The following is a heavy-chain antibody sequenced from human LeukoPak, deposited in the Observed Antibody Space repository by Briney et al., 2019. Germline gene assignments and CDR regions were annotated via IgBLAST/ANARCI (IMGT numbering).Heavy chain of an antibody. D-gene: IGHD6-19*01. CDR2: ITPMIGIA. CDR1: GGTFSSYA. CDR3: ARPGKAVAGLEY. V-gene: IGHV1-69*04. Sequence: ASVEVSCKASGGTFSSYAINWVRQAPGQGPEWMGRITPMIGIANYAQKFQGRVTIIADKSTSTAYLELSSLRSEDTAVYYCARPGKAVAGLEYWGQGTLVTVSS. J-gene: IGHJ4*02.